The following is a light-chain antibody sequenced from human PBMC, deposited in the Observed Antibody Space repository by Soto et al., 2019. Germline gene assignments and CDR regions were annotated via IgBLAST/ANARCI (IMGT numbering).Light chain of an antibody. CDR3: CSYAGSFTLYV. V-gene: IGLV2-11*01. CDR2: DVS. J-gene: IGLJ1*01. CDR1: SFDVGGYNY. Sequence: QSLLTQPRSVSGSPGQSVTISCTGTSFDVGGYNYVSWYQQHPGKAPKLMIYDVSERPSGVPDRFSGSKSGNTASLTISGLQAEDVADYYCCSYAGSFTLYVFGTGTKVTGL.